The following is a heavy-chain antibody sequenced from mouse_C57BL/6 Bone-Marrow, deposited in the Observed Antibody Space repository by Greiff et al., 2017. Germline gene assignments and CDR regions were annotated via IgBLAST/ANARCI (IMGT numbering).Heavy chain of an antibody. D-gene: IGHD1-1*01. Sequence: VQLQRSGAELVRPGASVTLSCKASGYTFTDYEMHWVKQTPVHGLEWIGAIDPETGGTAYNQKFKGKAILTADKSSSTAYMELRSLTSEDSAVYYCTTYGSSPWYFDVWGTGTTVTVSS. J-gene: IGHJ1*03. CDR1: GYTFTDYE. V-gene: IGHV1-15*01. CDR3: TTYGSSPWYFDV. CDR2: IDPETGGT.